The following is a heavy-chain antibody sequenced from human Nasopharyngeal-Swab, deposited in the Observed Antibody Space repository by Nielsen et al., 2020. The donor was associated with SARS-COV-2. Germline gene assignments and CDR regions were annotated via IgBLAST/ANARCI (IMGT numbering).Heavy chain of an antibody. D-gene: IGHD5-24*01. Sequence: SETLSLTCTVSGGSISSYYWSWIRQPPGKGLEWIGYIYYSGSTYYNPSLKSRVTISVDTSKNQFSLKLSSVTAADTAVYYCARLPRRWLQYYFDYWGQGTLVTVSS. V-gene: IGHV4-59*08. CDR2: IYYSGST. CDR3: ARLPRRWLQYYFDY. J-gene: IGHJ4*02. CDR1: GGSISSYY.